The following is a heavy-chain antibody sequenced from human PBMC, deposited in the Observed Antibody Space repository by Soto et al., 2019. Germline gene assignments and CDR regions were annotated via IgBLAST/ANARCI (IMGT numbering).Heavy chain of an antibody. CDR1: GFTFTYYG. CDR3: AKDATGYKHGPVDY. J-gene: IGHJ4*02. D-gene: IGHD5-18*01. CDR2: ISYDGSNK. V-gene: IGHV3-30*18. Sequence: GGSLRLSCAASGFTFTYYGMHWVRQAPGKGLEWVAVISYDGSNKYYADSVKGRFTISRDNSKNTLYLQLNSLRAEDMAVYYCAKDATGYKHGPVDYWGQGTLVTVSS.